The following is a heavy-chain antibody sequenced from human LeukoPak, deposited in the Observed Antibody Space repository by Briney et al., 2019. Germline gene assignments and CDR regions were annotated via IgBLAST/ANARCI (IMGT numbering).Heavy chain of an antibody. CDR1: GFTFDDYA. CDR3: AKVLGLWSMEDAFDI. V-gene: IGHV3-9*01. D-gene: IGHD2-21*01. J-gene: IGHJ3*02. CDR2: ISWNSGSI. Sequence: PGGSLRLSCAASGFTFDDYAMHWVRQAPGKGLEWVSGISWNSGSIGYADSVKGRFTISRDNAKKSLYLQMNSLRAEDTAFYYCAKVLGLWSMEDAFDIWGQGTMVTVSS.